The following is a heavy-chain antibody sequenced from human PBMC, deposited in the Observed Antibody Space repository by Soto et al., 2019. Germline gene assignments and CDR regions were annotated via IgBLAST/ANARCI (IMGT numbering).Heavy chain of an antibody. V-gene: IGHV3-11*06. CDR1: GFTFSDYY. CDR3: ARAHSITMVRGALPKGFDP. D-gene: IGHD3-10*01. J-gene: IGHJ5*02. Sequence: QVQLVESGGDLVRPGGSLRLSCAASGFTFSDYYMSWIRQAPGKGLEWVSYISSRSSFTNYADSVKGRFTISRDNAKNSLYLQMNSLRAEDSAVYYCARAHSITMVRGALPKGFDPWGQGTLVTVSS. CDR2: ISSRSSFT.